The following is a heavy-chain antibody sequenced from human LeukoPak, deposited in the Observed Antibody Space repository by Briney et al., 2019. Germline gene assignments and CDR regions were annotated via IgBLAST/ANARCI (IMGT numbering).Heavy chain of an antibody. V-gene: IGHV3-73*01. CDR2: IRSKANSYAT. CDR1: GYSFTAFY. Sequence: ASVKVSCKASGYSFTAFYKHWVRQASGKGLEWVGRIRSKANSYATAYAASVKGRFTISRDDSKNTAYLQMNSLKTEDTAVYYCTRLWFGEPDWGQGTLVTVSS. CDR3: TRLWFGEPD. D-gene: IGHD3-10*01. J-gene: IGHJ4*02.